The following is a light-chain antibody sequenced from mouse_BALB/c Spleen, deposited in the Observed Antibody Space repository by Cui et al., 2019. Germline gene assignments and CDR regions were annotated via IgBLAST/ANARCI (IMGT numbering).Light chain of an antibody. J-gene: IGKJ5*01. Sequence: DILLIQSPAILSVSPGERVSFSCRASQSIGLSIHWFQQRTNGSPRLLIKYASESVSGIPSRFSGSGSGTDFTLSINSVESEDIADYYCQQSNSWPLTFGTGTKLELK. CDR1: QSIGLS. CDR3: QQSNSWPLT. V-gene: IGKV5-48*01. CDR2: YAS.